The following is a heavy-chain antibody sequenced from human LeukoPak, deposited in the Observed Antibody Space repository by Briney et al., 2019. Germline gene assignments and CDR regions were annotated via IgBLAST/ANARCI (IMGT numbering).Heavy chain of an antibody. J-gene: IGHJ3*02. D-gene: IGHD5-24*01. CDR2: IYSTGST. CDR3: ARHRAEMATITYDAFDM. V-gene: IGHV4-4*09. CDR1: GFSIGSYS. Sequence: ETLSLTCTVSGFSIGSYSWSWIRQPPGKGLEWICYIYSTGSTHYNPSLKSRATMSLDTSKNQFSLRLSSATAPDTAVFYCARHRAEMATITYDAFDMWGQGTMVTVSS.